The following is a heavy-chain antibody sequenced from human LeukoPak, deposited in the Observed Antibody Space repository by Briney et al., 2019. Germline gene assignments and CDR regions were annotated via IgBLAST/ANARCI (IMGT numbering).Heavy chain of an antibody. J-gene: IGHJ4*02. Sequence: GGSLRLSCAASGFTFSSYGMHWVPQAPGKGLEGVAFIRYDGSNKYYADSVKGRFTISRDNSKNTLYLQMNSLRAEDTAVYYCAKVSDTWVVPAAIRALYYFDYWGQGTLVTVSS. CDR2: IRYDGSNK. V-gene: IGHV3-30*02. D-gene: IGHD2-2*02. CDR3: AKVSDTWVVPAAIRALYYFDY. CDR1: GFTFSSYG.